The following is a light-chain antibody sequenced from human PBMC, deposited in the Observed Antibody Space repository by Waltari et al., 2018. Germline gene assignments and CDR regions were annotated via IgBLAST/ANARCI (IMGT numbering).Light chain of an antibody. CDR2: NVR. J-gene: IGLJ2*01. Sequence: QSALTQPASVSGSPGQSLTISCPGTRDDIGFYNYVSLYQRHPGKAPKLIIYNVRNRPSGVSNRFSGSKSGITASLTIAGLQAEDEAEYYCSSYTSKTSLVFGGGTKVTV. V-gene: IGLV2-14*03. CDR3: SSYTSKTSLV. CDR1: RDDIGFYNY.